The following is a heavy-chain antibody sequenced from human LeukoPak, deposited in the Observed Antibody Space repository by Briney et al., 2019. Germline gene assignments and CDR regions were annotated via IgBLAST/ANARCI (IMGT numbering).Heavy chain of an antibody. V-gene: IGHV3-53*01. J-gene: IGHJ4*02. D-gene: IGHD1-14*01. Sequence: GPSLTPARPASGFTVITNDITSVRQPAGEGIGWVLVIYSDGNTKYADSVQGRFTISRNNSKNTLYLEMNSLSPDDTAVYYCARGVEPLAANTLAYWGQGTLVTVSS. CDR1: GFTVITND. CDR3: ARGVEPLAANTLAY. CDR2: IYSDGNT.